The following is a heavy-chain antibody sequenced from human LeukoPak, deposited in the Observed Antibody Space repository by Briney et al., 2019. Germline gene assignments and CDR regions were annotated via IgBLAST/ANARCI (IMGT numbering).Heavy chain of an antibody. CDR2: IHYGGTA. V-gene: IGHV4-39*02. D-gene: IGHD2-21*02. J-gene: IGHJ4*02. CDR3: TRDIGDFVSDF. Sequence: PGGSLRLSCAASGFTFRKYVMSWVRQAPGKGLEWIGSIHYGGTAHYNPSLQSRVTISADTSKNQFALDLRSVTAADAAVYYCTRDIGDFVSDFWGQGTLVTVSS. CDR1: GFTFRKYV.